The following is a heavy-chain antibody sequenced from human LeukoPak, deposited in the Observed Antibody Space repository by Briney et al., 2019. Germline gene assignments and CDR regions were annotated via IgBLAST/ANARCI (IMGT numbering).Heavy chain of an antibody. Sequence: PGGSLRLSCAASGFTFSRYWMHWVRQAPGKGLMWVSRISPDGSTTLYADSVRGRFTISRDNAKNTLYLQMNSLRAEDTAVYYCARAISHSNYGVDVWGQGTTVTVSS. V-gene: IGHV3-74*03. D-gene: IGHD6-13*01. CDR1: GFTFSRYW. CDR3: ARAISHSNYGVDV. J-gene: IGHJ6*02. CDR2: ISPDGSTT.